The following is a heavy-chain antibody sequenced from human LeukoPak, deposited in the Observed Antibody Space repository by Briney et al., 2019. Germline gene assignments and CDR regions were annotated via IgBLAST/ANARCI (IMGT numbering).Heavy chain of an antibody. V-gene: IGHV4-39*01. CDR2: IYYSRST. D-gene: IGHD3-10*01. J-gene: IGHJ4*02. CDR3: ARQPDTLLWFGEFPRSYYFDY. CDR1: GFTFSSYA. Sequence: PGGSLRLSCAASGFTFSSYAMSWVRQPPGKGLEWIGSIYYSRSTYYNPSLKSRVTISVDTSKNQFSLKLSSVTAADTAVYYCARQPDTLLWFGEFPRSYYFDYWGQGTLVTVSS.